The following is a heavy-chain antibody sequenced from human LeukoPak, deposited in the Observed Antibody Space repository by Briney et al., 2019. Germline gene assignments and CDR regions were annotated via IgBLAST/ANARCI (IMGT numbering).Heavy chain of an antibody. V-gene: IGHV4-30-2*01. J-gene: IGHJ4*02. CDR3: ARVRDGYYDSSGYYLGYYFDY. CDR1: GGSISSGGYS. D-gene: IGHD3-22*01. CDR2: IYHSGST. Sequence: SETLSLTCAVSGGSISSGGYSWSWIRQPPGKGLEWIGYIYHSGSTYYNPSLKSRVTISVDRSKNQFSLKLSSVTAADTAVYYCARVRDGYYDSSGYYLGYYFDYWGQGTLVTVSS.